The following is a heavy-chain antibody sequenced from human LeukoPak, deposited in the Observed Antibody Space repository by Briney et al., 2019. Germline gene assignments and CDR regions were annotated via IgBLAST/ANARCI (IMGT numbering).Heavy chain of an antibody. Sequence: PSETLSLTCSVSGDSINNYYWSWIRQPPGKGPEWIGYIYYSTSTNYNPSLKSRVTISLDTSKNQFSLKLSSVTAADTAVYYCASLRERSYYARGFDYWGQGTLVTVSS. CDR3: ASLRERSYYARGFDY. D-gene: IGHD1-26*01. V-gene: IGHV4-59*08. J-gene: IGHJ4*02. CDR1: GDSINNYY. CDR2: IYYSTST.